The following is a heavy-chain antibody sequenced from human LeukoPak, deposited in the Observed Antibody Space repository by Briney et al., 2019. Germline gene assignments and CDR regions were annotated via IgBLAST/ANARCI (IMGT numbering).Heavy chain of an antibody. CDR3: AKRGVVIRVILVGFHKEAYYFDS. D-gene: IGHD3-22*01. CDR1: GITLSNYG. V-gene: IGHV3-23*01. Sequence: GGFLRLSCAVSGITLSNYGMSWVRQAPGKGLEWVAGISGSGGSTNYADSVKGRFTISRDNPKNTLYLQMNILRAEDTAVYFCAKRGVVIRVILVGFHKEAYYFDSWGQGALVTVSS. J-gene: IGHJ4*02. CDR2: ISGSGGST.